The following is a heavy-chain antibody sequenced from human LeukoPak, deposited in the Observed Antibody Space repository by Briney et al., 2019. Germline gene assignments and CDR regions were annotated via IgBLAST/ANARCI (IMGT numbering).Heavy chain of an antibody. V-gene: IGHV4-38-2*01. CDR1: GNSISSTYY. CDR2: IYNSGGT. CDR3: ARNSSGNYFDY. Sequence: PSETLSLTCAVSGNSISSTYYWGWIRQPPGKELEWIGSIYNSGGTHYNPSLKSRVTISVDTSKNQFSLKLSSVTAADTAVYYCARNSSGNYFDYWGQGTLVTVSS. D-gene: IGHD1-26*01. J-gene: IGHJ4*02.